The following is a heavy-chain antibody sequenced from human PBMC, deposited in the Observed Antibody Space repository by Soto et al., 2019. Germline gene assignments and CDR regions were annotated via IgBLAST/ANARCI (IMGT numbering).Heavy chain of an antibody. CDR3: ARDTVTTSDDAFDI. Sequence: QAQLQESGPGLVKPSETLSLTCTVSGGSISSYYWTWIRQPPGKRLEWIGYVYYSGSTNYNPSLKSRVTISVDMSKNQFSLKLSSVTAADTAVYYCARDTVTTSDDAFDIWGQGTMVPVSS. CDR2: VYYSGST. V-gene: IGHV4-59*01. D-gene: IGHD4-17*01. J-gene: IGHJ3*02. CDR1: GGSISSYY.